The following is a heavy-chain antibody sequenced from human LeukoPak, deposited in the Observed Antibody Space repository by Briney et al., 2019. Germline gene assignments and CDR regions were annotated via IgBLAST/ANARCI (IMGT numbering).Heavy chain of an antibody. CDR3: AKTQGSDWS. D-gene: IGHD6-19*01. Sequence: PGGSLRLSCAAAGFTFSTYAMTWVRQAPGVGMEWVSSISGDGAVTYYTDSVQGRFTISRDNSESTLCLQMNRLRADDTAIYYCAKTQGSDWSWGQGTLVTVSS. CDR2: ISGDGAVT. V-gene: IGHV3-23*01. CDR1: GFTFSTYA. J-gene: IGHJ5*02.